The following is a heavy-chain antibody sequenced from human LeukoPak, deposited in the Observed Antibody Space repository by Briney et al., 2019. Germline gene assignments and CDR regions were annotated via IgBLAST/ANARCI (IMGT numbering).Heavy chain of an antibody. V-gene: IGHV3-7*01. CDR3: AREHIVVVPAAMSSPISAYYYYGMDV. J-gene: IGHJ6*02. CDR2: IKQDGSEK. CDR1: GFTFSSYW. D-gene: IGHD2-2*01. Sequence: GGSLRLSCAASGFTFSSYWMSWVRQAPGKGLEWVANIKQDGSEKYYVDSVKGRFTISRDNAKNSLYLQMNSLRAEDPAVYYCAREHIVVVPAAMSSPISAYYYYGMDVWGQGTPVTVSS.